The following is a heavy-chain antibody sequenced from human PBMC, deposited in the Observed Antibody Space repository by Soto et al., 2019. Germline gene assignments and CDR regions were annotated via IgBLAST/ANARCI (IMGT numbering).Heavy chain of an antibody. CDR3: TTDGGQWELLRVRPNSLLFY. V-gene: IGHV3-15*07. CDR1: GFTFSNAW. CDR2: IKSKTDGGTT. J-gene: IGHJ4*02. D-gene: IGHD1-26*01. Sequence: GGSLRLSCAASGFTFSNAWMNWVRQAPGKGLEWVGRIKSKTDGGTTDYAAPVKGRFTISRDDSKNTLYLQMNSLKTEDTAVYYCTTDGGQWELLRVRPNSLLFYWGQGTLVTVSS.